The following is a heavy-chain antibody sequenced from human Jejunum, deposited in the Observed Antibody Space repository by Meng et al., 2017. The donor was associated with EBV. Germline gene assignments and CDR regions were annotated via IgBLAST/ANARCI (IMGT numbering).Heavy chain of an antibody. CDR2: ITYSGGTT. CDR3: AKESSATKFFDY. Sequence: EVQLFESGGGSGQPGGSLRLSCAASGFTFSTSDMSWVRQAPGMGLQWVSGITYSGGTTYYADSVKGRFTISRDNSKNTVSLQMNSLRAEDTAVYYCAKESSATKFFDYWGQGTLVTVSS. CDR1: GFTFSTSD. J-gene: IGHJ4*02. V-gene: IGHV3-23*01. D-gene: IGHD3-22*01.